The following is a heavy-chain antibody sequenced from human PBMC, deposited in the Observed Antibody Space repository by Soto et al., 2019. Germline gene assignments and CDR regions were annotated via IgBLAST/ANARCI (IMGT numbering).Heavy chain of an antibody. CDR2: ISSSSSTI. CDR3: AGQGASSLNWFDP. D-gene: IGHD6-13*01. V-gene: IGHV3-48*01. Sequence: EVQLVESGGGLVQPGGSLRLSCAASGFTFSSYSMNWVRQAPGKGLEWVSYISSSSSTIYYADSVKGRFTISRDNAKNSLYLQMNSPRAEDTAVYYCAGQGASSLNWFDPWGQGTLVTVSS. CDR1: GFTFSSYS. J-gene: IGHJ5*02.